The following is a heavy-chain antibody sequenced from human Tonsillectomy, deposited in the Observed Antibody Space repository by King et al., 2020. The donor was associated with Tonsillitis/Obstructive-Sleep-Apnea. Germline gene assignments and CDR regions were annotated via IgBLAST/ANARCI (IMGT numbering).Heavy chain of an antibody. V-gene: IGHV3-30*03. CDR3: ACSSWYYFDY. J-gene: IGHJ4*02. CDR2: ISYDGSNK. D-gene: IGHD6-13*01. Sequence: QLVQSGGGVVQPGRSLRLSCAASGFTFSSYGMHWVRQAPGKGLEWVAVISYDGSNKYYADSLKGRFTISREHSKNTLYLQMNSLRAEETAVYYCACSSWYYFDYWGQGTLVTVSS. CDR1: GFTFSSYG.